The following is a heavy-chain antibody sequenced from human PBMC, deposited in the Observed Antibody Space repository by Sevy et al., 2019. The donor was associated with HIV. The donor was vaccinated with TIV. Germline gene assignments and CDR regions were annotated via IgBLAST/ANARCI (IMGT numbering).Heavy chain of an antibody. CDR1: GFTFSIYA. Sequence: GGSLRLSCAASGFTFSIYAMSWVRQAPGKGLEWVSTISVSGGSTYYADSVKGRFTISRDNSKNPLYLQMNSQRAEDTAIYFCAKDHDNNWFDPWGQGTLVTVSS. D-gene: IGHD3-9*01. CDR2: ISVSGGST. CDR3: AKDHDNNWFDP. V-gene: IGHV3-23*01. J-gene: IGHJ5*02.